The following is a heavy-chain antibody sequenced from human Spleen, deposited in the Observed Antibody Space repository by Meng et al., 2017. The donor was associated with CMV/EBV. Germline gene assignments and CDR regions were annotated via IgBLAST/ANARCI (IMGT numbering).Heavy chain of an antibody. CDR1: GYTFTDYY. D-gene: IGHD7-27*01. Sequence: ASVKVSCKASGYTFTDYYMHWVRQAPGQGLEWMGWINPDSGGTSYAQKFQGRVTMTRDTSISTAYMELTRLTSDDTAVYYCARDNNWGPDYWGQGTLVTVSS. J-gene: IGHJ4*02. CDR3: ARDNNWGPDY. CDR2: INPDSGGT. V-gene: IGHV1-2*02.